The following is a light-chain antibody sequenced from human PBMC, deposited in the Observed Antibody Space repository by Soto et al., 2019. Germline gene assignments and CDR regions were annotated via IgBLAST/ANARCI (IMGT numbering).Light chain of an antibody. J-gene: IGLJ3*02. Sequence: QSVLTQPPSVSGAPGQRVPLSCCGCSSNIGAGCDVHWYQQFTGTAPQLLLSGHITRPSGVPDRFSGSKSGILVSLAITGHQAEDDADYYGQSHDSSLSALGFGEGN. V-gene: IGLV1-40*01. CDR3: QSHDSSLSALG. CDR1: SSNIGAGCD. CDR2: GHI.